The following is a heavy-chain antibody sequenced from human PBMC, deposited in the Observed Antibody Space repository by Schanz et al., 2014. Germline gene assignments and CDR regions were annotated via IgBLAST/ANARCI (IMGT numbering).Heavy chain of an antibody. CDR3: ARGLVRYFAY. J-gene: IGHJ4*02. CDR1: GYTFTGYY. CDR2: INPNSGAT. V-gene: IGHV1-2*06. Sequence: QVQLVQSGAEVKKPGASVKVSCQASGYTFTGYYMHWVRQAPGQGLKWMGQINPNSGATIYAQNFQGRVPMTRDTSISTAYMELSRLRSDDTAVYYCARGLVRYFAYWGQGTLVTVSS. D-gene: IGHD2-8*02.